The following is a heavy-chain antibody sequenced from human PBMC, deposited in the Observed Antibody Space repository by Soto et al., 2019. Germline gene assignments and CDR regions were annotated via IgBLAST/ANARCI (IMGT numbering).Heavy chain of an antibody. V-gene: IGHV3-33*01. CDR3: ARGHYDSSGYYYH. CDR2: IWYDGSNK. J-gene: IGHJ4*02. CDR1: GFTFSSYG. Sequence: QVQLVESGGGVVQPGRSLRLSCAASGFTFSSYGMHWVRQAPGKGLEWVAVIWYDGSNKYYADSVKGRFTISRDNSKNTLYLPMNSLRAEDTAVYYCARGHYDSSGYYYHWGQGTLVTVSS. D-gene: IGHD3-22*01.